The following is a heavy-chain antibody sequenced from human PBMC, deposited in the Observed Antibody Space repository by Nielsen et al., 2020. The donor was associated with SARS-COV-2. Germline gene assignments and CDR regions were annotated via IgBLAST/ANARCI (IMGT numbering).Heavy chain of an antibody. CDR1: GFSLSTSGVG. V-gene: IGHV2-70*01. D-gene: IGHD5-24*01. CDR2: IDWDDDK. Sequence: SGPTLVKPTQTLTLTCTFSGFSLSTSGVGVGWIRQPPGKALEWLALIDWDDDKYYSTSLKTRLTISKDTSKNQVVLTMTNMDPVDTATYYCARIRVEMATIGDYYYYGMDVWGQGTTVTVSS. J-gene: IGHJ6*02. CDR3: ARIRVEMATIGDYYYYGMDV.